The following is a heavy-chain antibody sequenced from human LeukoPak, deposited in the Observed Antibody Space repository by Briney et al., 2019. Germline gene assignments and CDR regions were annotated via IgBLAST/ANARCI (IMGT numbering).Heavy chain of an antibody. CDR3: ARGRGAYDL. J-gene: IGHJ3*01. D-gene: IGHD3-10*01. CDR2: ISFDGNNK. V-gene: IGHV3-30*03. Sequence: GGSLRLSCAASGFTFSSYWMSWVRQAPGKGLEWVALISFDGNNKNNADSVKGRFTISRDNSKNTLYLQMNSLRPDDTAVYYCARGRGAYDLWGQGTMVTVSS. CDR1: GFTFSSYW.